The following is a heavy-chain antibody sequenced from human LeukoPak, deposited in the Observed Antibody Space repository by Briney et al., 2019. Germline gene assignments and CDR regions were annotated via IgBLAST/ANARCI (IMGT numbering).Heavy chain of an antibody. CDR3: ARGQYNCITIFGVATKRAYNWFDP. J-gene: IGHJ5*02. V-gene: IGHV4-34*01. CDR2: INHSGST. CDR1: GGSFSGYY. D-gene: IGHD3-3*01. Sequence: SETLSLTCAVYGGSFSGYYWSWIRQPPGKGLEWIGEINHSGSTNYNPSLKSRVTISVDTSKNQFSLKLSSVTAADTAVYYCARGQYNCITIFGVATKRAYNWFDPWGQGTLVTVSS.